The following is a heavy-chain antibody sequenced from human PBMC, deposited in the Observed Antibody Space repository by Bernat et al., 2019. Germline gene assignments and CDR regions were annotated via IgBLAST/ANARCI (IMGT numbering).Heavy chain of an antibody. CDR3: ARAYYYDSGSYYSAFEY. D-gene: IGHD3-10*01. CDR1: GFTFGSYA. V-gene: IGHV3-30-3*01. J-gene: IGHJ4*02. CDR2: ISYDGSNK. Sequence: QVQLVESGGGVVQPGRSLRLSCAASGFTFGSYAIHWVRQAPGRGLEGLAVISYDGSNKYYAESVKGRFTISRDNSKNTLYLQMNSLRAEDTAVYYCARAYYYDSGSYYSAFEYWGQGTLVTVSS.